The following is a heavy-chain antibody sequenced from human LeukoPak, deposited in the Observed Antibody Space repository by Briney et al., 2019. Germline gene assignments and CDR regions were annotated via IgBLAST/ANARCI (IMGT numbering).Heavy chain of an antibody. D-gene: IGHD2-8*02. CDR1: GGSISSGGYS. Sequence: SQILSLTCAVSGGSISSGGYSWSWIRQPPGKGLEWIGCIYHSGSTYYNPSLKSRVTISVDRSKNQFSLKLSSVTAADTAVYYCARDSGGGVFAFDIWGQGTMVTVSS. J-gene: IGHJ3*02. V-gene: IGHV4-30-2*01. CDR2: IYHSGST. CDR3: ARDSGGGVFAFDI.